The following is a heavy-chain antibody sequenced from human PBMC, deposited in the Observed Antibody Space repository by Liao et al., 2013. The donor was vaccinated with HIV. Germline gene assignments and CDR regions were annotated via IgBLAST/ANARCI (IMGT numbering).Heavy chain of an antibody. V-gene: IGHV4-39*07. CDR2: IYYSGST. D-gene: IGHD7-27*01. CDR1: GGSISSSSYY. Sequence: QLQLQESGPGLVKPSETLSLTCTVSGGSISSSSYYWGWIRQPPGKGLEWIGSIYYSGSTYYNPSLKSRVTISVDTSKNQFSLKLSSVTAADTAVYYCARDRGDPSVFRYYFDYWGQGTLVTVSS. J-gene: IGHJ4*02. CDR3: ARDRGDPSVFRYYFDY.